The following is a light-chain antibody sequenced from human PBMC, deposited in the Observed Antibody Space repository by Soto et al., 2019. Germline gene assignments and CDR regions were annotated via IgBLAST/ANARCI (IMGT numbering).Light chain of an antibody. CDR2: GAS. J-gene: IGKJ1*01. CDR1: QSVSSN. V-gene: IGKV3-15*01. Sequence: ERVMTQSPATLSVSPGERATLSCRASQSVSSNLAWYQQKPGQAPRLFIYGASTRATAIPPRFSGSGSGTEFTLTISSLQSEDVATYYCQKYNTVPRTFGQGTKVEI. CDR3: QKYNTVPRT.